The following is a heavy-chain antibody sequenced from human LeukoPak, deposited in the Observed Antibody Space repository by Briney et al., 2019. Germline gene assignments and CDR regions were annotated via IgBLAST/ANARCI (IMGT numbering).Heavy chain of an antibody. CDR3: ARGRKYTNGYRVTELGSGYFDY. Sequence: SETLSLTCTVSGYSISSGYYWGWIRPPPGKGREWIGSIYHSGSTYYNPSLKSRVTISVDKSKKQFSLKLSSVTAADTAMYYCARGRKYTNGYRVTELGSGYFDYWGQGILVTVSS. J-gene: IGHJ4*02. V-gene: IGHV4-38-2*02. D-gene: IGHD5-18*01. CDR1: GYSISSGYY. CDR2: IYHSGST.